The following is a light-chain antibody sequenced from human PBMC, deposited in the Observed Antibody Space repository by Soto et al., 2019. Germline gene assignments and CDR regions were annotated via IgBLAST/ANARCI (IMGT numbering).Light chain of an antibody. J-gene: IGKJ5*01. CDR3: QQYNNWPLT. CDR2: GAS. Sequence: EIVLTQSPATLSASPGEGATLSCRASQSVSSNLAWYQQKPGQAPRPLIYGASTRATGIPARFSGSGSGTEFTLTSSSLQSEDLAVYYCQQYNNWPLTFGQGTRLEIK. CDR1: QSVSSN. V-gene: IGKV3-15*01.